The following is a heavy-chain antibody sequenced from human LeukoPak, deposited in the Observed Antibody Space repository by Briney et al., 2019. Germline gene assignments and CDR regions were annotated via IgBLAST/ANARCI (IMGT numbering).Heavy chain of an antibody. V-gene: IGHV3-23*01. CDR3: AKGDGYNSAFDI. D-gene: IGHD5-24*01. J-gene: IGHJ3*02. CDR1: GLTFSSYA. CDR2: ISGSGGTT. Sequence: GGSLRLSCAASGLTFSSYAMSWVRQAPGKGLEWVSGISGSGGTTYYADSVKGRFSISRDNSTNTLYLQMNSLRVEDTAVYYCAKGDGYNSAFDIWGQGTMVTVSS.